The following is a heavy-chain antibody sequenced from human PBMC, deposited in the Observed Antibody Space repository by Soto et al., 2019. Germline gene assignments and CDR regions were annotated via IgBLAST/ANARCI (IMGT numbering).Heavy chain of an antibody. D-gene: IGHD6-13*01. CDR2: ISWNSGSI. V-gene: IGHV3-9*01. CDR1: GFTFDDYA. J-gene: IGHJ4*02. Sequence: EVQLVESGGGLVQPGRSLRLSCAASGFTFDDYAMHWVRQAPGKGLEWVSGISWNSGSIGYADSVKGRFTISRDNAKNSLYLQMNSLRAEATALYYCARRSSPGPFDYWGQGTLVTVSS. CDR3: ARRSSPGPFDY.